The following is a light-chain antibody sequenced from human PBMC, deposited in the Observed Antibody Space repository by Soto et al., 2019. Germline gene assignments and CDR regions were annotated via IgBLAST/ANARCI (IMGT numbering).Light chain of an antibody. V-gene: IGKV3-20*01. J-gene: IGKJ4*01. CDR1: QSVSSNY. Sequence: EIVLTQSPGTLSLSPGERVTLSCRASQSVSSNYLAWYQQKPGQAPRLLIYGASSRATGIPDRFSGSGSGTDFTLTISSLQPEDFATYYCQHANSIPLTFGGGTKVDIK. CDR3: QHANSIPLT. CDR2: GAS.